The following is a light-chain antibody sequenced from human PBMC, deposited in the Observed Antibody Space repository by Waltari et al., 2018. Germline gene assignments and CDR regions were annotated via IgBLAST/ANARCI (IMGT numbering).Light chain of an antibody. CDR1: NIGSKS. CDR2: DDS. Sequence: SYVLTQPPSVSAAPGQTARITCGGNNIGSKSVHWYQQKPGQAPVLVVYDDSDRPSGIPARFAGSNSGNTATLTISRVEAGDEADYYCQVWDSSSDLAVFGGGTQLTVL. V-gene: IGLV3-21*02. J-gene: IGLJ7*01. CDR3: QVWDSSSDLAV.